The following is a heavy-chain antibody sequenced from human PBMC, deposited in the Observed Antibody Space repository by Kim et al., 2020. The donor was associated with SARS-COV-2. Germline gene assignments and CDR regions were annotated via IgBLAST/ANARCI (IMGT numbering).Heavy chain of an antibody. D-gene: IGHD3-3*01. CDR2: INSDGHTA. CDR1: GFTFSSYW. Sequence: GGSLRHSCAASGFTFSSYWMHWVRQAPGKGLVWVSRINSDGHTASYADSVKGRFTISRDNAKNTLYLQMNSLSVEDTAVYYCLRVAGFTIFGEGSGNYY. V-gene: IGHV3-74*01. CDR3: LRVAGFTIFGEGSGNYY. J-gene: IGHJ6*01.